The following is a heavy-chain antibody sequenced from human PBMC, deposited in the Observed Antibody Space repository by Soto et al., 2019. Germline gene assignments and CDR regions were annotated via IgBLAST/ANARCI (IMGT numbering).Heavy chain of an antibody. CDR3: ALSTVYSYGSFTGGY. Sequence: QVQLVQSGAEVKKPGASVKVSCKASGYTFTSYAMHWVRQAPGQRLEWMGWINAGNGNTKYSQKFQGRVTITRDTSASTAYMELSSLRSEDTAVYYCALSTVYSYGSFTGGYWGQGTLVTVSS. CDR1: GYTFTSYA. D-gene: IGHD5-18*01. V-gene: IGHV1-3*01. J-gene: IGHJ4*02. CDR2: INAGNGNT.